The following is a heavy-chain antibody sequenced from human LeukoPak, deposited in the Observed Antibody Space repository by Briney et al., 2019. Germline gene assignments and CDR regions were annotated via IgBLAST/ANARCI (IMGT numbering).Heavy chain of an antibody. D-gene: IGHD3-9*01. Sequence: GGSLRLSCAASVFTVSSNYMSWVRQAPGKGLEWVSVIYSGGSTYYADSVKGRFTISRDNSKNTLYLQMNSLRAEDTAVYYCARSRLGPYILTGYTDFDYWGQGTLVTVSS. J-gene: IGHJ4*02. V-gene: IGHV3-66*01. CDR1: VFTVSSNY. CDR3: ARSRLGPYILTGYTDFDY. CDR2: IYSGGST.